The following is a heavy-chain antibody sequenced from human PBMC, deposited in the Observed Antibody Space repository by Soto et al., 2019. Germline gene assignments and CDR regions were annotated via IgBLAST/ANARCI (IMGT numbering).Heavy chain of an antibody. CDR2: ISSDSYSI. CDR3: ARRKQVYDGIARTYYYYTMDV. D-gene: IGHD3-22*01. Sequence: EVQLVESGGGLVKPGVSLRLSCAASGFTFSHYSMNWVRQAPGKGLEWVSSISSDSYSIYYADSVKGRFTISRDNADNSLSLQMNSLRAADTAVYYCARRKQVYDGIARTYYYYTMDVWGQGTTVTVSS. CDR1: GFTFSHYS. V-gene: IGHV3-21*01. J-gene: IGHJ6*02.